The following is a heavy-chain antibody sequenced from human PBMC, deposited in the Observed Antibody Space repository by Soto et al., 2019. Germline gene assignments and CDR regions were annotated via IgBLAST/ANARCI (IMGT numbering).Heavy chain of an antibody. CDR1: GGSFTGYH. CDR3: ATTHLNCLSGYSGPYSFEY. V-gene: IGHV4-34*01. CDR2: INHSGST. D-gene: IGHD3-3*01. J-gene: IGHJ4*02. Sequence: SETLSLTCAVYGGSFTGYHWSWIRQPPGKGLEWIGEINHSGSTNYSPSLKSRVTISLDRSKNQFSLKLSSVTAADTAVYYCATTHLNCLSGYSGPYSFEYWCQGTRVNVSS.